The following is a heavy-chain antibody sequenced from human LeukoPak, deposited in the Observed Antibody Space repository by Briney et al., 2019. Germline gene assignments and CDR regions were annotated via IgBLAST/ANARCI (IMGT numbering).Heavy chain of an antibody. CDR2: INIGGTNT. CDR1: GLTFSDYY. J-gene: IGHJ5*02. V-gene: IGHV3-11*01. Sequence: GGSLRLSCAASGLTFSDYYMSWIRQAPGKGLEWLSYINIGGTNTHYADSVKGRFTISRDNAKKSLYLEMTNLRAEDTAVYYCATEGAGFDTWGQGVLVTVSS. CDR3: ATEGAGFDT.